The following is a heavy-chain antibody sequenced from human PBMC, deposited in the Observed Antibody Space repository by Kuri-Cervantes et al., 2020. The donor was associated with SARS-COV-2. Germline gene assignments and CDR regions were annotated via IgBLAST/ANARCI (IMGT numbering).Heavy chain of an antibody. CDR3: AKGLGYYYGMDV. V-gene: IGHV3-30*18. CDR1: GFTFSPYG. CDR2: ISYDGSNK. Sequence: GESLKISCAASGFTFSPYGMQWVRQAPGKGLEWVAVISYDGSNKYYADSVKGRFTISRDNSKNTLYLQMNSLRAEDTAVCYCAKGLGYYYGMDVWGQGTTVTVSS. D-gene: IGHD6-6*01. J-gene: IGHJ6*02.